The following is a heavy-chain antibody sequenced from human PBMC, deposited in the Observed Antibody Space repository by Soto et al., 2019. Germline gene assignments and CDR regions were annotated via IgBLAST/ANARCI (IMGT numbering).Heavy chain of an antibody. Sequence: SETLSLTCTVSDGSIDSSAYSWGWIRQPPGKGLEWIGSINYSGSTHYSPSLKSRVTISIDTSRNQFSLRLSSVTAADTAVYYCARRDCGGDCYSWHYWGQGTLVTVSS. CDR2: INYSGST. J-gene: IGHJ4*02. V-gene: IGHV4-39*01. D-gene: IGHD2-21*02. CDR1: DGSIDSSAYS. CDR3: ARRDCGGDCYSWHY.